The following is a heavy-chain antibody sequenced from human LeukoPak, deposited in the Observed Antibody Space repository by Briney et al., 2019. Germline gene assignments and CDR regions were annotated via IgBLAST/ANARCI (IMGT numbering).Heavy chain of an antibody. Sequence: GGSLRLSCAVSGLTFSNAWMTWVRQAPGKGLEWVGRIRSKSDGGTADYGAPVKGRFTISRDDSKNTMYLQMNSLLTEETAVYYCTTDGKYDSSGTFWFDPWGQGTLVIVSS. V-gene: IGHV3-15*01. CDR3: TTDGKYDSSGTFWFDP. CDR2: IRSKSDGGTA. CDR1: GLTFSNAW. D-gene: IGHD3-22*01. J-gene: IGHJ5*02.